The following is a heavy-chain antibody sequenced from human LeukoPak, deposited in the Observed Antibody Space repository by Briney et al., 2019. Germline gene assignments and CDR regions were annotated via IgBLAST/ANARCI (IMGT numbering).Heavy chain of an antibody. CDR2: IYPADSDT. V-gene: IGHV5-51*01. CDR1: GYTFTSYW. CDR3: VMVGVPGCSCMDV. Sequence: GESLKISCEGSGYTFTSYWIGWVGQMQGKGLEWTGIIYPADSDTRYSPSFQREATISADKSISSAYLQWSSLKASDTAMYYCVMVGVPGCSCMDVCGQGTTVTVSS. J-gene: IGHJ6*02. D-gene: IGHD2-15*01.